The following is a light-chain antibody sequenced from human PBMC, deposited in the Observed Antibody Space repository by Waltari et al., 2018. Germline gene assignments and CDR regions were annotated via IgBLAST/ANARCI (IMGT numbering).Light chain of an antibody. CDR1: QGISSW. J-gene: IGKJ1*01. V-gene: IGKV1-12*01. CDR2: AAS. Sequence: DIPMTQSQSSVSASVGDRVPITCRASQGISSWLALYQQKPGKAPKLLIYAASSLQSGVPSRFSGSGSGTDFTLTISSLQPEDFATYYCQQANSFPPMTFGQGTKVEIK. CDR3: QQANSFPPMT.